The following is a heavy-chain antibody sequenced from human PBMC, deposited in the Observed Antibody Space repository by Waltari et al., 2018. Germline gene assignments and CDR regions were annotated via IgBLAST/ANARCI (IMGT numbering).Heavy chain of an antibody. CDR3: AKDAPIVLMVYANGGGFDP. V-gene: IGHV3-23*01. CDR1: GFTFSSYA. CDR2: ISGSGGST. J-gene: IGHJ5*02. Sequence: EVQLLESGGGLVQPGGSLRLSCAASGFTFSSYAMSWVRQAPGKGLEWVSAISGSGGSTYYADAVKGRFTISRDNSKNTLYLQMNSLRAEDTAVYYCAKDAPIVLMVYANGGGFDPWGQGTLVTVSS. D-gene: IGHD2-8*01.